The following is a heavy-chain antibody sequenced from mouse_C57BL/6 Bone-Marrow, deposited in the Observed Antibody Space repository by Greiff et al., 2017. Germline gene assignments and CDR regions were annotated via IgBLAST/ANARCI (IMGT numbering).Heavy chain of an antibody. CDR1: GFTFSSYG. D-gene: IGHD1-1*01. J-gene: IGHJ1*03. Sequence: EVKLQESGGDLVKPGGSLKLSCAASGFTFSSYGMSWVRQTPDKRLEWVATISSGGSYTYYPDSVKGRFTISRDNAKNTLYLQMSSLKSEDTAMYYCARHEVTTVVAGDFDVWGTGTTVTVSS. CDR3: ARHEVTTVVAGDFDV. CDR2: ISSGGSYT. V-gene: IGHV5-6*01.